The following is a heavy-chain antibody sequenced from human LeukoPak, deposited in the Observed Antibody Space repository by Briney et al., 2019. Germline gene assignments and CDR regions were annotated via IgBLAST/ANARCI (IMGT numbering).Heavy chain of an antibody. V-gene: IGHV3-30*18. CDR2: ISYDGINK. CDR3: AKDSGSYLYYFDY. Sequence: GGSLRLSCAASGFTFSSYGMHWVRQAPGKGLEWVGVISYDGINKYYADSGKGRFTIPRDNSKNTLYLQMNSLRAEDTAVYYCAKDSGSYLYYFDYWGQGTLVTVSS. D-gene: IGHD1-26*01. CDR1: GFTFSSYG. J-gene: IGHJ4*02.